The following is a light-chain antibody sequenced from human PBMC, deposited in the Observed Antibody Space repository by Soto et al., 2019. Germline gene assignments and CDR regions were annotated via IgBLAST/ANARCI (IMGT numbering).Light chain of an antibody. Sequence: EIVMTQSPATLSVSPGERATLSCRASQSVSSNLAWYQQKPGQAPRLLIYGASTRATGIPARFSGSGSGTEFTLTISGLQSEDFAVYYCQQYNNWSTFGQGTRLEIK. CDR3: QQYNNWST. CDR2: GAS. CDR1: QSVSSN. J-gene: IGKJ5*01. V-gene: IGKV3-15*01.